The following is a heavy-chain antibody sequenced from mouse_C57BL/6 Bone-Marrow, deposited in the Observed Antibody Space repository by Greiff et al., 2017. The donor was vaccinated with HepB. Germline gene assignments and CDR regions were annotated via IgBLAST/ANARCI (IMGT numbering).Heavy chain of an antibody. CDR3: ARGGGDGYYDAMDY. Sequence: EVQLQQSGAELVKPGASVKLSCTASGFNIKDYYMHWVKQRTEQGLEWIGRIDPEDGDTKYAPKFQGKATITADTSSNTAYLQLSSLTSEDTAVYYCARGGGDGYYDAMDYWGQGTSVTVSS. CDR2: IDPEDGDT. V-gene: IGHV14-2*01. J-gene: IGHJ4*01. CDR1: GFNIKDYY. D-gene: IGHD2-3*01.